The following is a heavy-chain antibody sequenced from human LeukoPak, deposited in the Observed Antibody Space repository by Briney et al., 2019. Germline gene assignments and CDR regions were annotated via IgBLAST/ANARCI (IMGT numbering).Heavy chain of an antibody. CDR3: ARDRGYSYGLDY. Sequence: SVKVSCKASGGTFSSYAISWVRQAPGQGLEWMGGIIPIFGTANYAQKFQGRVTITADKSTSTAYMELSSLRSEDTAVYYCARDRGYSYGLDYWGQGTLVTVSS. J-gene: IGHJ4*02. CDR1: GGTFSSYA. D-gene: IGHD5-18*01. V-gene: IGHV1-69*06. CDR2: IIPIFGTA.